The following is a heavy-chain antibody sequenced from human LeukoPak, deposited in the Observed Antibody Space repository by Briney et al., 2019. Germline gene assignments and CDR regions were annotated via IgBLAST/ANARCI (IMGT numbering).Heavy chain of an antibody. J-gene: IGHJ4*02. CDR3: ARYYCTAANCPGIDY. CDR2: IYYSGRT. CDR1: GGSISSGDYY. V-gene: IGHV4-30-4*01. Sequence: SETLSLTCTVSGGSISSGDYYWTWIRQPPGKGLEWIGYIYYSGRTYYNPSLKSRLTISLDTSKNQFSLRLSSVTAADAAVYYCARYYCTAANCPGIDYWGQGTLVTVSS. D-gene: IGHD2-8*02.